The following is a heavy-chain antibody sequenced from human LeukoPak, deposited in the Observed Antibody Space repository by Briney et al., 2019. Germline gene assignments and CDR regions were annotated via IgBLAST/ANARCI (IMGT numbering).Heavy chain of an antibody. CDR2: INPSGGST. CDR3: ARQQYSSFDY. CDR1: GYTFTSYY. D-gene: IGHD6-13*01. Sequence: ASVKVSCNASGYTFTSYYMHWVRQAPGQGLEWMGIINPSGGSTTYAQKFQGRVTVSRDTSTSTVYMELSSLRSEDTAVYYCARQQYSSFDYWGQGTLVTLSS. V-gene: IGHV1-46*01. J-gene: IGHJ4*02.